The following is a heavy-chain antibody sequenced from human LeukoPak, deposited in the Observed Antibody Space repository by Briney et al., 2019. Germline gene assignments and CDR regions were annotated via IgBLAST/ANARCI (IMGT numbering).Heavy chain of an antibody. Sequence: PGGSLRLSCAASGFTFSSYAMHWVRQAPGKGREYVSAISSNGGSTYYANSVKGRFTISRDNSKNTLYLQMGSLRAEDMAVYYCARSAVGIVVVGVFDYWGQGTLVTVSS. D-gene: IGHD3-22*01. CDR1: GFTFSSYA. CDR2: ISSNGGST. CDR3: ARSAVGIVVVGVFDY. V-gene: IGHV3-64*01. J-gene: IGHJ4*02.